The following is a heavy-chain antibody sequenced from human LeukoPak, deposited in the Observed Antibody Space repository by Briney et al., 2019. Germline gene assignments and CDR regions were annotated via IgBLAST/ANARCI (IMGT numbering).Heavy chain of an antibody. Sequence: SETLSLTCIVSGGXISSYYWSWIRQPPGKGLEWVGYIYYSGNTNYNPSPKSRVTISVDTSKNQFSLKLSSVTAADTAVYYCATRSTGVAATFDSWGQGALVTVSS. V-gene: IGHV4-59*01. J-gene: IGHJ4*02. D-gene: IGHD2-15*01. CDR1: GGXISSYY. CDR3: ATRSTGVAATFDS. CDR2: IYYSGNT.